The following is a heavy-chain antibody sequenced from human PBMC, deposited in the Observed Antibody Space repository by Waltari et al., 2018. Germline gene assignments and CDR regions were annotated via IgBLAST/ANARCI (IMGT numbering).Heavy chain of an antibody. D-gene: IGHD3-22*01. CDR3: ARRSYSSAFDY. V-gene: IGHV4-59*08. CDR1: GGSISSYY. CDR2: IYYSGST. J-gene: IGHJ4*02. Sequence: QVQLQESGPGLVKPSETLSLTCTVSGGSISSYYWSWIRQPPGKGLEWIGYIYYSGSTNHNPSLKSRVTISVDTSKNQFSLKLSSVTAADTAVYYCARRSYSSAFDYWGQGTLVTVSS.